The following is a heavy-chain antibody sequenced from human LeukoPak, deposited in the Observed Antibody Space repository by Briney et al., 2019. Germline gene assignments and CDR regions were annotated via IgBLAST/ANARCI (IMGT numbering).Heavy chain of an antibody. V-gene: IGHV4-61*02. CDR1: GGSISSGSYY. CDR2: IYTSGST. CDR3: AREYYYEPSDYYYMDV. Sequence: PSETLSLTCTVSGGSISSGSYYWSWIRQPAGKGLEWIGRIYTSGSTYYNPSLKSRVTISVDRSKNQFSLKLSSVTAADTAVYYCAREYYYEPSDYYYMDVWGKGTTVTVSS. D-gene: IGHD3-22*01. J-gene: IGHJ6*03.